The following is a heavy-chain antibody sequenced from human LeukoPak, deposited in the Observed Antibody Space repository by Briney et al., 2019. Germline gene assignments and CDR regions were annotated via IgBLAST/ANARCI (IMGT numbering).Heavy chain of an antibody. CDR2: IYSGGST. CDR3: AKQPYQYVSGSPSWLDP. CDR1: GFTVSNNY. V-gene: IGHV3-53*01. D-gene: IGHD3-10*01. J-gene: IGHJ5*02. Sequence: GGSLRLSCAASGFTVSNNYMSWVRQAPGKGLEWVSVIYSGGSTYYADSVKGRFTISRDNSKNTLYLQMNTLRAEDTAVYFCAKQPYQYVSGSPSWLDPWGQGTLVTVSS.